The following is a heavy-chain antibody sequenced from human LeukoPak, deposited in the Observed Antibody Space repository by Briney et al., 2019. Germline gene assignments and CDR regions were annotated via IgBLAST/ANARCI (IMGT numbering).Heavy chain of an antibody. D-gene: IGHD3-22*01. CDR3: ARDPGDYDGSGYNSPYFQH. CDR1: GFTFSSYT. Sequence: GGSLRLSCAASGFTFSSYTIPWVRQAPGKGLEWVALISHDGSNKYLADSVKGRFTISRDKSKNTLYLQMNSLRAEDTAVYYCARDPGDYDGSGYNSPYFQHWGQGTLVTVSS. CDR2: ISHDGSNK. J-gene: IGHJ1*01. V-gene: IGHV3-30-3*01.